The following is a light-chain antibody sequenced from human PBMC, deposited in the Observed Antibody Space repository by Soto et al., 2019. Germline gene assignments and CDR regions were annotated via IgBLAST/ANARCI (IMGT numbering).Light chain of an antibody. CDR3: QQYTAWPLT. Sequence: EIVMTQSPATLSVSPGERATLSCGASQSVSSNLAWYQQKPGQAPRLLIYGASTRATGIPAGFSGSGSGTEFTLTISRLEPEDFAVYYCQQYTAWPLTFGQGTKVDIK. J-gene: IGKJ1*01. CDR2: GAS. V-gene: IGKV3-15*01. CDR1: QSVSSN.